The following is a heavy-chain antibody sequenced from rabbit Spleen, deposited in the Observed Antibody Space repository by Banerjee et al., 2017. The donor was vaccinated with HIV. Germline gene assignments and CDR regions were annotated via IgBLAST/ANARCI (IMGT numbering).Heavy chain of an antibody. D-gene: IGHD6-1*01. CDR3: ARRYAAVGYGDGAFDP. V-gene: IGHV1S40*01. CDR2: IDGGGNSRT. CDR1: GFSFSSGHY. J-gene: IGHJ2*01. Sequence: QSLEESGGGLVKPGASLTLTCKASGFSFSSGHYMCWVRQAPGKGLEWIACIDGGGNSRTWYATWAKGRFTISKTSSTTVTLQMTSLTAADTATHFCARRYAAVGYGDGAFDPWGPGTLVTVS.